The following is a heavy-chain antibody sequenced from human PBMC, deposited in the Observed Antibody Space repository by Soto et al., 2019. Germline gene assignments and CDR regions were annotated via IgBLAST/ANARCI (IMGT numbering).Heavy chain of an antibody. V-gene: IGHV4-31*02. J-gene: IGHJ4*02. Sequence: QVQLHQSGPGLVRPSQTLSLTCSVSGGSLSGGEYYWSWLRQHAGAGLEWIGYVHRSGTTFYKSSLRNRLSMSIDTSNNRFSLKLTSVTAADTAMYYCARLDVDSSMVFDYWGQGSLVTVSS. CDR3: ARLDVDSSMVFDY. CDR2: VHRSGTT. D-gene: IGHD5-18*01. CDR1: GGSLSGGEYY.